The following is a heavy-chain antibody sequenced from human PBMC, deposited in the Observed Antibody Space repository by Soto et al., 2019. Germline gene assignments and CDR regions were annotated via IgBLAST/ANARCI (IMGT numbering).Heavy chain of an antibody. J-gene: IGHJ4*02. Sequence: QVQLVQSGAEVKKPGASVKVSCKASGYTFNSYDIYWVRQASGQGLEWMGWMNPNSGDTGHPQKFQGRVTMTRNTSITTASMELSSITSEDTAGYYCTRVPPRAFGMDYWGPGTLVTVSS. CDR1: GYTFNSYD. CDR2: MNPNSGDT. D-gene: IGHD1-20*01. CDR3: TRVPPRAFGMDY. V-gene: IGHV1-8*01.